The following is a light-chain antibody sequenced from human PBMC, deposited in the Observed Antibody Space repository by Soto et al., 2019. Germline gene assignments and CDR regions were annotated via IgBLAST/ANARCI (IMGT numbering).Light chain of an antibody. J-gene: IGKJ2*01. Sequence: EIVLTQSPGTLSLSPGERATLSCRASQSISSTFLAWYQQKPGQAPRLLISGASSRATGIPDRFSGSGSGTEFTLTISRLEPEDFATYYCQQLNSHPRTFGQGTKLEIK. CDR2: GAS. V-gene: IGKV3-20*01. CDR3: QQLNSHPRT. CDR1: QSISSTF.